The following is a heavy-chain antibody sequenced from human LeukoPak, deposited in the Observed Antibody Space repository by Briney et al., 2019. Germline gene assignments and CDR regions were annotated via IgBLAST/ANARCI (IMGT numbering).Heavy chain of an antibody. CDR1: GYTLTGYY. V-gene: IGHV1-2*04. Sequence: ASVKVSCKASGYTLTGYYVHWVRQAPGQGLEWMGWINPNSGGTNYAQKFQGWVTMTRDTSISTAYMELSRLRSDDTAVYYCARGARRFGESYPYYWGQGTLVTVSS. D-gene: IGHD3-10*01. CDR3: ARGARRFGESYPYY. J-gene: IGHJ4*02. CDR2: INPNSGGT.